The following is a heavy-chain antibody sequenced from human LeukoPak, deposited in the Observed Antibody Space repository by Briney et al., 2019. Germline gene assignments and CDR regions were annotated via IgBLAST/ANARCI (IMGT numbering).Heavy chain of an antibody. Sequence: GGSLRLSCAASGFTFSSYAMSWVRQAPGKGLEWVSAISGSGGSTYYADSVKGRFTISRDNSKNTLYLQMNSLRAEDTAVYYCAKAMDYYDSSGYYLRPFDYYYYMDVWGKGTTGTVSS. J-gene: IGHJ6*03. CDR2: ISGSGGST. CDR3: AKAMDYYDSSGYYLRPFDYYYYMDV. CDR1: GFTFSSYA. V-gene: IGHV3-23*01. D-gene: IGHD3-22*01.